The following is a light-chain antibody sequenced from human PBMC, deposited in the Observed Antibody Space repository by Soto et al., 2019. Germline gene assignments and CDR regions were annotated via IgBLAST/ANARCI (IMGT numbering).Light chain of an antibody. CDR3: QQRSNWPPIT. V-gene: IGKV3-11*01. CDR1: QSVSSN. J-gene: IGKJ1*01. Sequence: PATLSVSPWERATLSCSASQSVSSNLAWYQQKPGQAPRLLIYGASTRATGVPARFSGSGSGTEFTLTISSLEPEDFAVYYCQQRSNWPPITFGQGTKVDIK. CDR2: GAS.